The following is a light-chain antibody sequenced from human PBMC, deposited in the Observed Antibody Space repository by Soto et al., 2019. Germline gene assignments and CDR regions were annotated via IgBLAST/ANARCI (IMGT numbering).Light chain of an antibody. CDR1: TSNIGKNT. Sequence: QSVLTQPPSVSGGPGQRVTISCSGSTSNIGKNTVNWYQQLPGEAPKLFIYYDDLLASGVSDRFSGSKSGTSASLAISGLQSEDEADYYCGAWDDTLNGWVFGGGTKLTVL. CDR3: GAWDDTLNGWV. J-gene: IGLJ3*02. CDR2: YDD. V-gene: IGLV1-36*01.